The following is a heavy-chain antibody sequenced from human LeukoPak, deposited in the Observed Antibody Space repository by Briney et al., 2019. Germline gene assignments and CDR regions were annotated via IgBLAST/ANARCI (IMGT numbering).Heavy chain of an antibody. D-gene: IGHD5-12*01. CDR2: IYYSGST. J-gene: IGHJ5*02. V-gene: IGHV4-39*01. Sequence: SETLSLTCVVSGGSISSSDYYWAWIRQPPGKGLEWIGSIYYSGSTLYNSSLKSRVTISVDASTNQFSLKLSSVTAADTAVYYCAGSGATYWFDPWGQGTLVTVSS. CDR3: AGSGATYWFDP. CDR1: GGSISSSDYY.